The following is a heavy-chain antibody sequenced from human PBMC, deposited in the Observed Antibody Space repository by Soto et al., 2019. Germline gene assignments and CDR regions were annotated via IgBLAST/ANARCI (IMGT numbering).Heavy chain of an antibody. D-gene: IGHD4-17*01. V-gene: IGHV1-18*01. Sequence: ASVKVSCKASGYTFTSYGISWVRQAPGQGLEWMGWISAYNGNTNYAQKLQGRVTMTTDTSTSTAYMELRSLRSDDTAVYYCARRGTVTTWPYYYYYYIDVWGKGTTVTVSS. CDR2: ISAYNGNT. CDR3: ARRGTVTTWPYYYYYYIDV. J-gene: IGHJ6*03. CDR1: GYTFTSYG.